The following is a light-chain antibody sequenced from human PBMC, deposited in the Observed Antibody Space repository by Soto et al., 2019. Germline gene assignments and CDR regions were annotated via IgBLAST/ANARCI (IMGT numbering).Light chain of an antibody. CDR3: EQYGGSPFT. CDR1: QSIFNNY. J-gene: IGKJ2*01. Sequence: EIVLTQSPGTLSLSPRERATLSCRASQSIFNNYLAWYQQKPGQAPRPLVYGASFRATGIPDRFSGSGSGTDFTLTISRLEPEDFAVYYCEQYGGSPFTVGQGTRLEVK. CDR2: GAS. V-gene: IGKV3-20*01.